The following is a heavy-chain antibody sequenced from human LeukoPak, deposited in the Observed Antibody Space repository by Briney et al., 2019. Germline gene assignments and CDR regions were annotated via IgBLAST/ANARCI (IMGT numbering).Heavy chain of an antibody. CDR1: GFSLSTSGMR. V-gene: IGHV2-70*04. J-gene: IGHJ6*03. Sequence: SGPTLVNPTQTLTLTCRFSGFSLSTSGMRVSWIRQPPGKALEWLARIDWADGKFYNTSLKTRLTISKDTSKNQVVLTMTNMDSMDTGTYYCAGERGANSSYYYYMDVWSKGTTVTVSS. D-gene: IGHD1-26*01. CDR3: AGERGANSSYYYYMDV. CDR2: IDWADGK.